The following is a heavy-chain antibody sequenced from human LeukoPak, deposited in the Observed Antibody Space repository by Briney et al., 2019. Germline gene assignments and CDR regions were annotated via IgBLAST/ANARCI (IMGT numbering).Heavy chain of an antibody. V-gene: IGHV3-7*01. D-gene: IGHD2-2*01. CDR1: GFTFSSHW. CDR2: IKQDGSEK. Sequence: GGSLRLSCAASGFTFSSHWMSWVRQAPGKGLEWVANIKQDGSEKYYVDSVKGRFTISRDNAKNSLYLQMNSLRAEDTAVYYCARDRCSSNSCFFDYWGQGTLVTVSS. CDR3: ARDRCSSNSCFFDY. J-gene: IGHJ4*02.